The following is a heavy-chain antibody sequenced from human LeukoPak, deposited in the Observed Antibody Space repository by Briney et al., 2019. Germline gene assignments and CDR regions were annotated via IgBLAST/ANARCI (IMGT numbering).Heavy chain of an antibody. CDR3: AKTPRRVRGVISFDY. J-gene: IGHJ4*02. D-gene: IGHD3-10*01. Sequence: GGSLRLSCAASGFTFSSYAMSWVRQAPGKGLEWVSAISGSGGSTYYADSVKGRFTISRDNSKNTLYLQMNSLRAEDTAVYYCAKTPRRVRGVISFDYWGQGTLVTVSS. V-gene: IGHV3-23*01. CDR1: GFTFSSYA. CDR2: ISGSGGST.